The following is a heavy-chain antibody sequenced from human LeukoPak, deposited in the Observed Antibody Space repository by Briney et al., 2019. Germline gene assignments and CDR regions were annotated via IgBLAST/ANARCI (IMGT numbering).Heavy chain of an antibody. CDR1: GFTFSNAW. J-gene: IGHJ5*02. CDR2: TSGSGGST. V-gene: IGHV3-23*01. CDR3: AKDGSSSWYSNWFDP. Sequence: GGSLRLSCAASGFTFSNAWMTWVRQAPGKGLEWVSATSGSGGSTHYADSVKGRFTISRDNSNNTLYLQMKSLRAEDTAVYYCAKDGSSSWYSNWFDPWGQGTLVIVSS. D-gene: IGHD6-13*01.